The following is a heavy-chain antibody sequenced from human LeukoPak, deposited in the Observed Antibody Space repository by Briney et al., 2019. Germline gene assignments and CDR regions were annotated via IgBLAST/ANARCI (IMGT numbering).Heavy chain of an antibody. CDR3: ARDSWTYWELTYFDY. V-gene: IGHV1-69*04. Sequence: PKASVKVSCKASGGTFSSYAISWVRQAPGQGLEWMGRIIPILGIANYAQKFQGRVTITADKSTSTAYMELSSLRSEDTAVYYCARDSWTYWELTYFDYWGQGTLVTVSS. J-gene: IGHJ4*02. CDR1: GGTFSSYA. CDR2: IIPILGIA. D-gene: IGHD1-26*01.